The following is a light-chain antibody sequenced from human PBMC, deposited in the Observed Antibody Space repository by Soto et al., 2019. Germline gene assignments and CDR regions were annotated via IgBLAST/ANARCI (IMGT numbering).Light chain of an antibody. CDR3: QQYSSYWT. CDR1: QSISNW. J-gene: IGKJ1*01. Sequence: DVKMSISPAALSASIGDRVTFTCRASQSISNWLAWYQQKPGKAPRLLIYDASNLESGVPSRFSGSGSGTEFTLTISSLEPEDFATYYCQQYSSYWTFGQGTKVDI. CDR2: DAS. V-gene: IGKV1-5*01.